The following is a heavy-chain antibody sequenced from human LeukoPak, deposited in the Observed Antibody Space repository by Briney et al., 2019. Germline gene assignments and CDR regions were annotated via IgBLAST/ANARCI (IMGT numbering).Heavy chain of an antibody. J-gene: IGHJ3*02. CDR3: AKDPKRLVLPAATPPHI. CDR1: GFTFSSYG. CDR2: ISYDGSNK. D-gene: IGHD2-2*01. V-gene: IGHV3-30*18. Sequence: PGGSLRLSCAASGFTFSSYGRRWVRQAPGKGLEWVAVISYDGSNKYYADSVKGRFTISRDNSKNTLYLQMNSLSAEDTAVYYCAKDPKRLVLPAATPPHIWGQGTMVTVSS.